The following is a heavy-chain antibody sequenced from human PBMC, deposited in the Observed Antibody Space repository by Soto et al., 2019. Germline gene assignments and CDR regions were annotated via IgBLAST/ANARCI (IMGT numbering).Heavy chain of an antibody. J-gene: IGHJ4*02. Sequence: ASVRVSCKASGYTFTSYAMHWVRQAPGQRLEWMGWINAGNGNTKYSQKFQGRVTITRDTSASTAYMELSSLRSEDTAVYYCASEPYYYVSSVYHPAPTGIDYWGQATFVTGFS. CDR3: ASEPYYYVSSVYHPAPTGIDY. CDR1: GYTFTSYA. CDR2: INAGNGNT. V-gene: IGHV1-3*01. D-gene: IGHD3-22*01.